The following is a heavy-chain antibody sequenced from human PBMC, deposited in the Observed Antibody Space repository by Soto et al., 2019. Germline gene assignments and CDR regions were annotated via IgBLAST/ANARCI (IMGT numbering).Heavy chain of an antibody. CDR3: AKARCSTANCYVPEY. V-gene: IGHV3-23*01. Sequence: QHGGSLRLSCVASGFTFSTYTMSWVRQAPGKGLEWVSVISGSAGSSGPSYADSVRGRFSISRDNARNTLYLQMNSLRGEDTAMYYCAKARCSTANCYVPEYWGQGTRVTVSS. J-gene: IGHJ4*02. CDR2: ISGSAGSSGP. CDR1: GFTFSTYT. D-gene: IGHD2-2*01.